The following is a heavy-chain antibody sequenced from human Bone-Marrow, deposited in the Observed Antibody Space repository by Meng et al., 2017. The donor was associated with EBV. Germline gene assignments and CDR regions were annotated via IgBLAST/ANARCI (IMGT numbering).Heavy chain of an antibody. Sequence: QITLKETCSTVIKPPQTLTLTCTFSVFSLSTSGMGVAWLRQPTGKALEWLALIYWDDETRYSPALKNRLTVTKDSSKNQVVFRMANLDPADTATYYCAHRRSDSGWFGYWGQGTLVTVSS. CDR3: AHRRSDSGWFGY. V-gene: IGHV2-5*02. D-gene: IGHD6-19*01. CDR1: VFSLSTSGMG. J-gene: IGHJ4*02. CDR2: IYWDDET.